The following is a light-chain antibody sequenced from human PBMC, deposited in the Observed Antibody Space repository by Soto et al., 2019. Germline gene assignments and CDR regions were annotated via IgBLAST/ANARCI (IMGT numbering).Light chain of an antibody. CDR2: ENN. V-gene: IGLV1-51*02. J-gene: IGLJ3*02. Sequence: QSVLTQPPSGSAAPGQKVTISCSGSSSNIGNNYLSWYQQLPGTAPKLLIYENNKRPSGIPDRFSGSKSGTSATLGITGLQTGDEADYYCGTWDSSLSAGVFGGGTKLTVL. CDR3: GTWDSSLSAGV. CDR1: SSNIGNNY.